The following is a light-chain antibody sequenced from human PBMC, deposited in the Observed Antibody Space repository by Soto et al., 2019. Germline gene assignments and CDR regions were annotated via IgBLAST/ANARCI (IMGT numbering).Light chain of an antibody. CDR3: EAWDDSPNGYYV. Sequence: SVLTQPPSASGTPGQRVTISCSGSSSNIGSNTVNWYQQLPGTAPKLLIYSNNQRPSGVPDRFSGSKSGTSASLAISGLQSEDEADDYGEAWDDSPNGYYVFGTGTKLTVL. CDR2: SNN. CDR1: SSNIGSNT. V-gene: IGLV1-44*01. J-gene: IGLJ1*01.